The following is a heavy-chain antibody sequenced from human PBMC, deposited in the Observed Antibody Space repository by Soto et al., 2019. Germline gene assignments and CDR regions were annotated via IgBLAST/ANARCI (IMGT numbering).Heavy chain of an antibody. CDR3: ARVGYCSSTSCYDWANCYYYYGMDV. CDR1: GYTFTSYG. V-gene: IGHV1-18*01. J-gene: IGHJ6*02. D-gene: IGHD2-2*01. Sequence: VSCKASGYTFTSYGISWVRQAPGQGLEWMGWISAYNGNTNYAQKLQGRVTMTTDTSTSTAYMELRSLRSDDTAVYYCARVGYCSSTSCYDWANCYYYYGMDVWGQGTTVPVSS. CDR2: ISAYNGNT.